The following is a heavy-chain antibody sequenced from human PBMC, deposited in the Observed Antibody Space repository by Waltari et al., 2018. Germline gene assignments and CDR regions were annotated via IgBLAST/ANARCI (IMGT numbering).Heavy chain of an antibody. CDR3: ARLEAEQWLGVY. D-gene: IGHD6-19*01. CDR2: ISSDGTGT. J-gene: IGHJ4*02. CDR1: GINFRTHR. V-gene: IGHV3-74*01. Sequence: EGQLVESGGGLVQPGGSLRLSCAAPGINFRTHRMHWVRHAPGKGLVWISRISSDGTGTDYADSVQGRFVISRDNARDTLYLQMNNLRAEDTALYYCARLEAEQWLGVYWGPGTLVTVSS.